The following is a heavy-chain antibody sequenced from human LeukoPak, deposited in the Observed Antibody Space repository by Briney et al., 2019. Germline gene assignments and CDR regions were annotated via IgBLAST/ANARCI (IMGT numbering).Heavy chain of an antibody. D-gene: IGHD5-18*01. CDR2: SSAYHGNT. Sequence: ASVKVSCKASGYTFISFGISWVRQAPGQGLEWMGWSSAYHGNTNYAQKFQGRVTMTTDTSTSTAYMEVRSLRPDDTAVYYCTRDLGVDTTMIFFDYWGQGSLVTVSS. J-gene: IGHJ4*02. V-gene: IGHV1-18*01. CDR1: GYTFISFG. CDR3: TRDLGVDTTMIFFDY.